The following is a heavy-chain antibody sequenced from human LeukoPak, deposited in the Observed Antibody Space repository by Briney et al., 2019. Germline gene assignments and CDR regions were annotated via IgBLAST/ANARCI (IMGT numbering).Heavy chain of an antibody. CDR3: AKDLPFMVRGVIGGMDV. V-gene: IGHV3-23*01. D-gene: IGHD3-10*01. J-gene: IGHJ6*02. CDR2: ISPSGDST. CDR1: GLTLSRYA. Sequence: GESLRLSCAASGLTLSRYAVNWARQAPGRGLEWVSYISPSGDSTVYADSVKGRFTISRDNSKNTLYLQMNSLRAEDTAVYYCAKDLPFMVRGVIGGMDVWGQGTTVTVSS.